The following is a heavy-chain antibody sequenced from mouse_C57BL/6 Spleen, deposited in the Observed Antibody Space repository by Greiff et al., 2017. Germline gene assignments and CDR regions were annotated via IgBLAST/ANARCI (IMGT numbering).Heavy chain of an antibody. J-gene: IGHJ4*01. CDR1: GFTFSDYG. Sequence: EVKLVESGGGLVKPGGSLKLSCAASGFTFSDYGMHWVRQAPEKGLEWVAYISSGSSTIYYADTVKGRFTISRDNAKNTLFLQITSLRSEDTAMYYCARSGYYAMDYWGQGTAVTVSS. D-gene: IGHD1-3*01. CDR2: ISSGSSTI. V-gene: IGHV5-17*01. CDR3: ARSGYYAMDY.